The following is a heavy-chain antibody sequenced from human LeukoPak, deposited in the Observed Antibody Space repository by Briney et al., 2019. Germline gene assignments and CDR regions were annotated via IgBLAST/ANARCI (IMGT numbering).Heavy chain of an antibody. Sequence: GGSLRLSCAVSGFSLSRNAMCWVRQAPGKGLEWVSAISLNGDSTYYADSVQGRFTITRDTSKNTLFLQMDTLRVEDTATYYCAKEEVPNDYWGQGTLVTVSS. J-gene: IGHJ4*02. CDR3: AKEEVPNDY. D-gene: IGHD2-2*01. CDR1: GFSLSRNA. V-gene: IGHV3-23*01. CDR2: ISLNGDST.